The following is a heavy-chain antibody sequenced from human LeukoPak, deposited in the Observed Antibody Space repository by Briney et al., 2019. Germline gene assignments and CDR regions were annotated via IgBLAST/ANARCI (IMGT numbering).Heavy chain of an antibody. CDR3: ATMNGYFQY. CDR2: ITGSGGTT. CDR1: GFTFSSYG. J-gene: IGHJ1*01. Sequence: GGSLRLSCAASGFTFSSYGMSWVRQAPGKGPEWVSAITGSGGTTYYADSVKGRSTISRDSSKITLYLQVNSLRAEDTAVYYCATMNGYFQYWGQGTLVTVSS. V-gene: IGHV3-23*01. D-gene: IGHD3-22*01.